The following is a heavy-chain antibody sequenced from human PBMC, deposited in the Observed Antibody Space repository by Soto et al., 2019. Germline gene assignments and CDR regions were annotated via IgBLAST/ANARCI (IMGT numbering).Heavy chain of an antibody. CDR1: GFTFSSYS. CDR2: ISSSSSYI. J-gene: IGHJ4*02. Sequence: EVQLVESGGGLVKPGGSLRLSCAGSGFTFSSYSMYWVRQAPGKGLEWVSSISSSSSYIYYADSVKGRFTISRDNAKNSLYLQMNSLRADDTAVYYCXRXVKGIDYCGQGSLVTVSS. CDR3: XRXVKGIDY. V-gene: IGHV3-21*01.